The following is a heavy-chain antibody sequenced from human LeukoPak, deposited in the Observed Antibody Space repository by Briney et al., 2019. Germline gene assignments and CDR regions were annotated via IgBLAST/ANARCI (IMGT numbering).Heavy chain of an antibody. CDR2: ISSSGSTI. CDR3: ARIGASSWYEDY. J-gene: IGHJ4*02. D-gene: IGHD6-13*01. Sequence: EGSLRLSCVASGFTFSDYYMSWIRQAAGKGLEWVSYISSSGSTIYYADSVKGRFTISRDNAKNLLYLQMNSLRAEDTAVYYCARIGASSWYEDYWGQGTLVTVSS. CDR1: GFTFSDYY. V-gene: IGHV3-11*01.